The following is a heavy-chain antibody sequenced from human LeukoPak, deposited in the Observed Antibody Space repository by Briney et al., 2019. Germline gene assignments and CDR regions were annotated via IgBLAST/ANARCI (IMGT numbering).Heavy chain of an antibody. J-gene: IGHJ4*02. D-gene: IGHD3-16*02. CDR2: ISGSGGGT. V-gene: IGHV3-23*01. CDR3: AVEVYYDYVWGSYHDY. CDR1: GFTFSSHA. Sequence: GGSLRLSCAASGFTFSSHAMNWVRQAPGEGLEWVSAISGSGGGTYYADSVKGRFTISRDNAKNSLYLQMNSLRAEDTAVYYCAVEVYYDYVWGSYHDYWGQGTLVTVSS.